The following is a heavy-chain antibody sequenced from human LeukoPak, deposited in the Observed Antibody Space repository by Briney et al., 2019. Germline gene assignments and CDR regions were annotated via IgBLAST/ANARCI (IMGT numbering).Heavy chain of an antibody. Sequence: PGGSLRLSCAASGFTVSSNYMSWVRQAPGKGLEWVSVIYSGGSTYYADSVKGRFTISRDNSKNTLYLQMNSLRAEDTAVYYCARDRYDFWSGSVYFDYWGQGTLVTVSS. CDR2: IYSGGST. CDR3: ARDRYDFWSGSVYFDY. V-gene: IGHV3-53*01. D-gene: IGHD3-3*01. J-gene: IGHJ4*02. CDR1: GFTVSSNY.